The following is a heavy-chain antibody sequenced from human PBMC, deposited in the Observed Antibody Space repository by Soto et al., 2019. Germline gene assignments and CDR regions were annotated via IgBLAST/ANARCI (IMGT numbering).Heavy chain of an antibody. CDR2: IYRGDSDT. CDR3: AASIFYYGMDV. CDR1: GYTFTNYW. J-gene: IGHJ6*02. Sequence: GESLKISCKGSGYTFTNYWIGWVRQMPGKGLEWMGIIYRGDSDTKYNPSFQGQVTISADKSITTTYLRWTSLKASDTAIYYCAASIFYYGMDVWGQGTTVTVSS. V-gene: IGHV5-51*01.